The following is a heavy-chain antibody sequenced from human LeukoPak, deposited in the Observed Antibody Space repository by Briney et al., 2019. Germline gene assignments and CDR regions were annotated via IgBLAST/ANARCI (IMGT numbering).Heavy chain of an antibody. V-gene: IGHV3-30*02. CDR3: AKGPREWLAYFDY. D-gene: IGHD6-19*01. J-gene: IGHJ4*02. CDR1: GFTFSSYC. Sequence: GGSLRLSCAASGFTFSSYCMHWVRQAPGKGLEWVAFIRYDGSNKYYADSVKGRFTISRDNSKNTLYLQMNSLRAEDTAVYYCAKGPREWLAYFDYWGQGTLVTVSS. CDR2: IRYDGSNK.